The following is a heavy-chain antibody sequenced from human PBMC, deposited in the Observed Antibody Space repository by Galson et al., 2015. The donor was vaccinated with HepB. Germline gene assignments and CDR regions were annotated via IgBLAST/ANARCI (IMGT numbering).Heavy chain of an antibody. J-gene: IGHJ3*02. Sequence: ETLSLTCAVSGTSISTDYWWSWVRQPPGKGLEWIGDVYHTGSVNYNPSPKSRVTTSVDKSKNQVSLKLNSVTAADTAVYYCARGPGGDSESLVGFDIWGQGTMVTVTS. CDR3: ARGPGGDSESLVGFDI. CDR2: VYHTGSV. D-gene: IGHD4-23*01. CDR1: GTSISTDYW. V-gene: IGHV4-4*02.